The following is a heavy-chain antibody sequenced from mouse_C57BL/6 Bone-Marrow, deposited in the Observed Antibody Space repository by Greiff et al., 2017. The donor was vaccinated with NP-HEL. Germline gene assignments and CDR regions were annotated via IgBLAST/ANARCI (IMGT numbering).Heavy chain of an antibody. D-gene: IGHD1-1*01. J-gene: IGHJ1*03. CDR3: ARDRYYGIHWYFDV. V-gene: IGHV5-16*01. CDR1: GFTFSDYY. CDR2: INYDGSST. Sequence: EVMLVESEGGLVQPGRSMKLSCTASGFTFSDYYMAWVRQVPEKGLEWVANINYDGSSTYYLDSLKSRFIISRDNAKNILYLQMSSLKSEDTATYYCARDRYYGIHWYFDVWGTGTTVTVSS.